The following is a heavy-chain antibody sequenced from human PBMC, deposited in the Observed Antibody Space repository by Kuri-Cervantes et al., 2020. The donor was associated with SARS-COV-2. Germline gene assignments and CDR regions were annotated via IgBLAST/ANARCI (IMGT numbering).Heavy chain of an antibody. J-gene: IGHJ4*02. V-gene: IGHV3-23*01. Sequence: GESLKISCAASGFTFSNYAMTWVRQAPGKGLDWVPTITGGGGNTYYADSVRGRLTISRDNSKNTLYLQMNSLRAEDTAVYYCARDRYYDSSGLFDYWGQGTLVTVSS. CDR3: ARDRYYDSSGLFDY. CDR1: GFTFSNYA. CDR2: ITGGGGNT. D-gene: IGHD3-22*01.